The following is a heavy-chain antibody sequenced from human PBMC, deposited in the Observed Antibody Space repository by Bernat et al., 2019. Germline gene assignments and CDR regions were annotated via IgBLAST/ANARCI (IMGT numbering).Heavy chain of an antibody. CDR3: ARGSPNYDFWSGYYSYDAFDI. V-gene: IGHV3-23*01. J-gene: IGHJ3*02. CDR1: GFTFSNYA. Sequence: EVQLLESGGGLVQPGGSLRLSCAASGFTFSNYAMTWVRQAAGRGLEWVSVISGSGGATYYAESVKGRFTISRDNAKNTLYLQMNSLRAEDTAVYYCARGSPNYDFWSGYYSYDAFDIWGQGTMLTVSS. CDR2: ISGSGGAT. D-gene: IGHD3-3*01.